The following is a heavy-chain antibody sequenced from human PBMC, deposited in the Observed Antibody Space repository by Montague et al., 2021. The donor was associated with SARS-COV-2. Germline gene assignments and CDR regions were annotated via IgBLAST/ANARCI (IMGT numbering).Heavy chain of an antibody. CDR1: GGSISSGGYY. CDR3: ARGGTIFGVVTFHFDY. J-gene: IGHJ4*02. CDR2: IYYSGST. V-gene: IGHV4-31*03. D-gene: IGHD3-3*01. Sequence: TLSLTCTVSGGSISSGGYYWSWIRQHPGKGLEWIGYIYYSGSTYYNPSLKSRVTISVDTSKNQFSLKLSSVTAADTAVYYCARGGTIFGVVTFHFDYWGQGTLVTVSS.